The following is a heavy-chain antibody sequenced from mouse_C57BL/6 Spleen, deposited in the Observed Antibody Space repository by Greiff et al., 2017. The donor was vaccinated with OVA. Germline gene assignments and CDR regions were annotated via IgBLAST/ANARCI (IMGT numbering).Heavy chain of an antibody. CDR3: ARFGHDETPAY. D-gene: IGHD2-2*01. CDR1: GYTFTSYW. CDR2: IHPNSGST. V-gene: IGHV1-64*01. J-gene: IGHJ2*01. Sequence: QVQLQQPGAELVKPGASVKLSCKASGYTFTSYWMHWVKQRPGQGLEWIGMIHPNSGSTNYNEKFKSKATLTVDKSSSTAYMQLSSLTSEDSAVYYCARFGHDETPAYWGQGTTLTVSS.